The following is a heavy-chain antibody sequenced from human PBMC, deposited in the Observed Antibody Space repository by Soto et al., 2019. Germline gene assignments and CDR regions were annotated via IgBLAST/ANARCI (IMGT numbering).Heavy chain of an antibody. CDR3: AKDLTRQLAYWLDP. Sequence: ASVKISCKASGFSFTGYYIHWLRQAPGQGLEWMGWINAHSGGTEYAQKFQGRVTLTRDTSISTAYMTLSSLRSDDTAIYYCAKDLTRQLAYWLDPWGQGTQVTVSS. V-gene: IGHV1-2*02. J-gene: IGHJ5*02. CDR2: INAHSGGT. D-gene: IGHD6-6*01. CDR1: GFSFTGYY.